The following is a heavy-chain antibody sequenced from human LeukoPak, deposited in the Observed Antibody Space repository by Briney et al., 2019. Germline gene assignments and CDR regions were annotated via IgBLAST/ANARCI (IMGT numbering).Heavy chain of an antibody. CDR1: GFTFSSYT. Sequence: GGSLRLSCAASGFTFSSYTMNWVRQAPGKGLEWVSSISSSSSYIYYVDSVKGRFTISRDNSENTLYLQMSSLRAEDTAVYYCAKVQKSGDYWDYFDYWGQGTLVTASS. V-gene: IGHV3-21*04. CDR3: AKVQKSGDYWDYFDY. D-gene: IGHD1-26*01. J-gene: IGHJ4*02. CDR2: ISSSSSYI.